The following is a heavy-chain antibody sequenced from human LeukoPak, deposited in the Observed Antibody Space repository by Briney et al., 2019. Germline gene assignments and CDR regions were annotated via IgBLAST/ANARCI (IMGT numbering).Heavy chain of an antibody. Sequence: GGSLRLSCAASGFTFSSYWMSWVRQAPGKGLEWVANIKQDGSEKYYVDSVKGRFTISRDNAKNSLYLQMNSLRAEDTAVYYCARGYYDILTGYYPWGQGTLVTVSS. CDR3: ARGYYDILTGYYP. J-gene: IGHJ5*02. CDR2: IKQDGSEK. V-gene: IGHV3-7*01. D-gene: IGHD3-9*01. CDR1: GFTFSSYW.